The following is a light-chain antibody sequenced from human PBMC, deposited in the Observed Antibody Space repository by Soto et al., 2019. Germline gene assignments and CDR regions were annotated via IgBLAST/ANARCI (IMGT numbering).Light chain of an antibody. CDR2: AAS. J-gene: IGKJ4*01. V-gene: IGKV3-20*01. CDR1: QSVSATY. Sequence: EFVLTQSPCTLSLSPGERATLSCRASQSVSATYLAWYQQKPGQAPRLLIYAASSRATGVPDRFSGSGSGTDFTLTISRLEPEDFAVYYCQHYVTSPLTFGGGTKVDI. CDR3: QHYVTSPLT.